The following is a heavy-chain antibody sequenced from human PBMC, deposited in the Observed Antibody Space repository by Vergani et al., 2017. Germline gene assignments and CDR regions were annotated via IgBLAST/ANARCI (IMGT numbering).Heavy chain of an antibody. V-gene: IGHV1-2*02. CDR2: INPNSGGT. CDR3: ARGGMVREGPYYYGMDV. J-gene: IGHJ6*02. Sequence: QVQLVQSGAEVKKPGASVKVSCKASGYTFTGYYMPWVRQAPGQGLEWMGGINPNSGGTNYAQKFQGRVTMTRDTSVSTGYMELSRLRSDDTAVYYCARGGMVREGPYYYGMDVWGQGTTVTVSS. D-gene: IGHD3-10*01. CDR1: GYTFTGYY.